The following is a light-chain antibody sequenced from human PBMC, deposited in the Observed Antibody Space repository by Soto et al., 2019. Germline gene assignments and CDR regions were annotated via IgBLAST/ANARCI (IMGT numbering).Light chain of an antibody. CDR1: QNINNW. V-gene: IGKV1-5*01. CDR3: QPYNTYGLT. CDR2: DAY. Sequence: DIQMTQSPSTLSASVGDRVTITCRATQNINNWLAWYQQKAGQAPNLLIFDAYKLKGGVPSRFSGSGSGTEFTLTISSLQTDDSATYYCQPYNTYGLTFGGGTKVHI. J-gene: IGKJ4*01.